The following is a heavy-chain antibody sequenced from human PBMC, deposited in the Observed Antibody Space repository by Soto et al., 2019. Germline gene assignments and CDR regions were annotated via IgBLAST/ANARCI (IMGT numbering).Heavy chain of an antibody. CDR2: INPSGGST. CDR1: GYTFTSYY. Sequence: QVLLVQSGAEVKKPGASVKVSCKASGYTFTSYYMHWVRQAPGQGLEWMGIINPSGGSTSYAQKFQGRVTMTRDTSTSTVYMELSSLRSEDTAVYYCARDGGIAAAGTDAFDIWGQGTMVTVSS. J-gene: IGHJ3*02. D-gene: IGHD6-13*01. V-gene: IGHV1-46*01. CDR3: ARDGGIAAAGTDAFDI.